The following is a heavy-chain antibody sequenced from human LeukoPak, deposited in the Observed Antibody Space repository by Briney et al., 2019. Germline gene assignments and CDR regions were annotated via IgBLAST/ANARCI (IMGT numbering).Heavy chain of an antibody. V-gene: IGHV3-66*01. Sequence: GGSLRLSCGASGFTVRSSYMTWVRQAPGKGLEWVSVMYSGGSTYYADSVKGRVAISRDNSQNTVFLQMNSVRVEDTAVYYCARSYSNHLFGMDVWGQGTAVTVSS. CDR1: GFTVRSSY. J-gene: IGHJ6*02. CDR2: MYSGGST. D-gene: IGHD4-11*01. CDR3: ARSYSNHLFGMDV.